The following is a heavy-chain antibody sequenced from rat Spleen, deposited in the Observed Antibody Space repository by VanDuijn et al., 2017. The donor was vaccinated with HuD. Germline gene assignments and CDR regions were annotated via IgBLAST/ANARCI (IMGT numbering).Heavy chain of an antibody. CDR1: GFTFDDYH. V-gene: IGHV5-7*01. J-gene: IGHJ2*01. CDR2: INYDGSST. Sequence: EVQLVESGGGLVQPGRSLKLSCAASGFTFDDYHMAWVRQAPTKGLEWVASINYDGSSTYYRDSEKGRFTLSRDNAKSTLYLQMDSLRSEDTATYYCARQNWPYYFDYWGQGVMVTVSS. CDR3: ARQNWPYYFDY. D-gene: IGHD5-1*01.